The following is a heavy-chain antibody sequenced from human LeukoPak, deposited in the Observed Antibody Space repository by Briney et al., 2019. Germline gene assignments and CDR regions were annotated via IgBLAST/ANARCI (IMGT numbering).Heavy chain of an antibody. Sequence: ASVKVSCKASVGTLSSYALSWVRQAPGQGLECMGGIIPIFGTANYAQKFQGRVTITADESTSTAYMELSSLRSEDTAVYYCARISGYSYGFDYWGQGTLVTVSS. D-gene: IGHD5-18*01. V-gene: IGHV1-69*13. CDR3: ARISGYSYGFDY. CDR2: IIPIFGTA. CDR1: VGTLSSYA. J-gene: IGHJ4*02.